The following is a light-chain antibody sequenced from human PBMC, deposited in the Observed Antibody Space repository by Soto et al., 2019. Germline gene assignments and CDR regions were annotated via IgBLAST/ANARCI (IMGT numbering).Light chain of an antibody. Sequence: IWMTQSPSLLSASTGDRVTITCRASQGISSYLAWYQQKPGKAPKLLIYAASTLQSGVPSRFSGSGSGTDFTLTISCLQSEDFATYYCQQYYSYPLTFGQGTKVDI. CDR2: AAS. V-gene: IGKV1-8*01. CDR1: QGISSY. J-gene: IGKJ1*01. CDR3: QQYYSYPLT.